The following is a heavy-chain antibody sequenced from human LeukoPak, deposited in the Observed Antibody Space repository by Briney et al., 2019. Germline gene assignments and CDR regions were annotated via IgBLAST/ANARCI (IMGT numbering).Heavy chain of an antibody. Sequence: TSETLSLACTVSGYSISSGYYWGWIRQPPGKGLEWIGSIYHSGSTYYNPSLKSRVTISVDTSKNQFSLKLSSVTAADTAVYYCARILLGYCTNGVCSNPGVDYWGQGTLVTVSS. CDR3: ARILLGYCTNGVCSNPGVDY. CDR2: IYHSGST. J-gene: IGHJ4*02. D-gene: IGHD2-8*01. CDR1: GYSISSGYY. V-gene: IGHV4-38-2*02.